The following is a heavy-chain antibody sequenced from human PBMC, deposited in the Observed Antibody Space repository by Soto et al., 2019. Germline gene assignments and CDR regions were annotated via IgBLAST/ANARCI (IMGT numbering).Heavy chain of an antibody. D-gene: IGHD6-19*01. J-gene: IGHJ5*02. CDR3: ARQASGWKLVWGWFDP. CDR1: GYSFTSYW. Sequence: PGESLKISCKGSGYSFTSYWIGWVRQMPGKGLEWMGIIYPGDSDTRYSPSFQGQVTISADKSISTAYLQWSSLKASDTAMYYCARQASGWKLVWGWFDPRGQGTLVTVSS. CDR2: IYPGDSDT. V-gene: IGHV5-51*01.